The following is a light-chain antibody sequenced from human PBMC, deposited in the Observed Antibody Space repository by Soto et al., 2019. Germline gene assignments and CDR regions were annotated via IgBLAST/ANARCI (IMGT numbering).Light chain of an antibody. Sequence: SVLNPPSSLSGSPGQSITISLPGTSSDFGGYNYVSWYQQHPGKAPKLMIYDVSNRPSGVSNRFSGSKSGNTASLTISGLQAEDEADYYCSSYTSSSTLWVFGTGTKVTVL. J-gene: IGLJ1*01. V-gene: IGLV2-14*01. CDR3: SSYTSSSTLWV. CDR1: SSDFGGYNY. CDR2: DVS.